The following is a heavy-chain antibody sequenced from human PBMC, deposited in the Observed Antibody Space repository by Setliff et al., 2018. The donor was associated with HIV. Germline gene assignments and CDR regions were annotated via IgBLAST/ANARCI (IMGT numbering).Heavy chain of an antibody. CDR2: IYFSGSV. D-gene: IGHD1-7*01. J-gene: IGHJ4*02. V-gene: IGHV4-39*07. Sequence: PSETLSLTCTVSGDSISSSRSFWGWIRQSPGKGLEWIGSIYFSGSVFYNTSLNSRVIISIDTSRNQFSLKLSSVTGADTAVYYCARVSSVIELQGGDYFDSWGQGLLVTVPQ. CDR3: ARVSSVIELQGGDYFDS. CDR1: GDSISSSRSF.